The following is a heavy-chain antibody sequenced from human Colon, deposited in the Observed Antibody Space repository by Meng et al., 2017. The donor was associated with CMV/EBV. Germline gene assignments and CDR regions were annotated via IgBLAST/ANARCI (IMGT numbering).Heavy chain of an antibody. D-gene: IGHD6-19*01. Sequence: VQWGESGGTLLPPGGSLRLSCAASGLTVSSNYMSWVRQAPGKGLEWVSLIYSDGKTYYADSVKGRFTISRDNSKNTLYLQMNSLRDEDTAVYYCARGGYSNGWCYLDYWGQGTLVTVSS. V-gene: IGHV3-66*01. J-gene: IGHJ4*02. CDR2: IYSDGKT. CDR1: GLTVSSNY. CDR3: ARGGYSNGWCYLDY.